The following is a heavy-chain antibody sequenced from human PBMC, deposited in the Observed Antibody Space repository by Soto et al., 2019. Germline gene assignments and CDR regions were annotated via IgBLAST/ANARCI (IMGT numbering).Heavy chain of an antibody. V-gene: IGHV3-74*01. Sequence: EVQLVESGGGLVQPGESLRLSCAASGFTFSSYWMHWVRQAPGKGLVWVSRINSDGSTISYADSVKGRFTISRDNAKNTLYLQMNNLSAEDMAVYYCARVGTGIWYFDLWGRGTLVTVSS. CDR2: INSDGSTI. CDR1: GFTFSSYW. J-gene: IGHJ2*01. D-gene: IGHD1-1*01. CDR3: ARVGTGIWYFDL.